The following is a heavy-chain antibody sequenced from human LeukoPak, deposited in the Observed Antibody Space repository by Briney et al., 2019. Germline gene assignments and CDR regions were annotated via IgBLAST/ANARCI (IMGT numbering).Heavy chain of an antibody. Sequence: PGGSLRLSCAASGFTFSSYGMHWVRQAPGKGLEWVAFIRYDGSNKNYADSVKGRFTISRDNSKNTLYLQMNSLRAEDTAVYYCAKDHLDYISTSLDYWGQGTLVTVSS. CDR1: GFTFSSYG. CDR3: AKDHLDYISTSLDY. D-gene: IGHD3-10*01. V-gene: IGHV3-30*02. CDR2: IRYDGSNK. J-gene: IGHJ4*02.